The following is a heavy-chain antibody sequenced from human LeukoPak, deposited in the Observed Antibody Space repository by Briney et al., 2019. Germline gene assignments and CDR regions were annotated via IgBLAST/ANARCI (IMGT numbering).Heavy chain of an antibody. CDR2: IYSGGST. Sequence: GGSLRLSCAACGFTVSSNYMSWVRQAPGKGLEWVSVIYSGGSTYYADSVKGRFTISRDNSKNTLYLQMNSLRAEDTAVYYCARGEYQLPQGNWGQGTLVTVSS. V-gene: IGHV3-66*02. CDR1: GFTVSSNY. CDR3: ARGEYQLPQGN. D-gene: IGHD2-2*01. J-gene: IGHJ4*02.